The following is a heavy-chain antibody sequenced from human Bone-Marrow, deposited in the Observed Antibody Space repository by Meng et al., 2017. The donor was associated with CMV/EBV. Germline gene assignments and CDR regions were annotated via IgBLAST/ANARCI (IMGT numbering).Heavy chain of an antibody. CDR1: GYTFTDYY. V-gene: IGHV1-2*02. J-gene: IGHJ4*02. Sequence: SVKVSCKASGYTFTDYYIHWVRQAPGQGLEWMGWINPNSGVTNYAQKFQGRVTMTRDTSVSTAYMELSRLRSDDTAVYYCARVIGRSLLNRPLPFDYCGQGTLVTVSS. D-gene: IGHD3-22*01. CDR3: ARVIGRSLLNRPLPFDY. CDR2: INPNSGVT.